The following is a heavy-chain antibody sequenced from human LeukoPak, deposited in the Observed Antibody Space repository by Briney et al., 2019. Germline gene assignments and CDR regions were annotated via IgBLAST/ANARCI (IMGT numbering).Heavy chain of an antibody. Sequence: GGSLRLSCAASGFTFGRHAMNWVRQAPGKGLEWVSAIRFSGESTYYADSVKGRFTTSRDNSKNTLYLQMDSLRAEDTAVYYCAKDVGTSGNYSPSDYWGQGTLVTVSS. D-gene: IGHD3-10*01. CDR2: IRFSGEST. J-gene: IGHJ4*02. CDR1: GFTFGRHA. V-gene: IGHV3-23*01. CDR3: AKDVGTSGNYSPSDY.